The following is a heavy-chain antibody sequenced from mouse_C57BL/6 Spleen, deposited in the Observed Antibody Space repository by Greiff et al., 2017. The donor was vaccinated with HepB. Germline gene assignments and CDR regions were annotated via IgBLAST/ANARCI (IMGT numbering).Heavy chain of an antibody. Sequence: VQLKESGPGLVKPSQSLSLTCSVTGYSITSGYYWNWIRQFPGNKLEWMGYISYDGSNNYNPSLKNRISITRDTSKNQFFLKLNSVTTEDTATYYCARGYIHHFDYWGQGTTLTVSS. D-gene: IGHD3-1*01. CDR1: GYSITSGYY. CDR2: ISYDGSN. V-gene: IGHV3-6*01. CDR3: ARGYIHHFDY. J-gene: IGHJ2*01.